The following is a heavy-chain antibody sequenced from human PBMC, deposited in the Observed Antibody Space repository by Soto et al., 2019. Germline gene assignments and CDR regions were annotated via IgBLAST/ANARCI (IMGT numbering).Heavy chain of an antibody. CDR3: MREIFPFPALGDNSDFAS. J-gene: IGHJ4*02. Sequence: LSLTCTVSGGSISSGDYYWSWIRQHPGKGLEWIGYIYYTGTTFYNPSLDSRVTISVDTSRNQFSLKVTSVTVADTAVYYCMREIFPFPALGDNSDFASWAPGALVTVPS. CDR2: IYYTGTT. CDR1: GGSISSGDYY. D-gene: IGHD1-20*01. V-gene: IGHV4-31*03.